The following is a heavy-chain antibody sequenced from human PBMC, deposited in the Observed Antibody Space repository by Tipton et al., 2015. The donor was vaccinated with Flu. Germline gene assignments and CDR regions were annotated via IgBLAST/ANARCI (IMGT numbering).Heavy chain of an antibody. CDR1: GASISSRSYY. CDR2: IYSSGST. J-gene: IGHJ1*01. CDR3: AREKDSSGSEYFQH. D-gene: IGHD6-19*01. V-gene: IGHV4-39*07. Sequence: TLSLTCTVSGASISSRSYYWGWIRQPPGKGLEWIGCIYSSGSTYYNPSLKSRVTISLDTSKNQFSLKLSSVTAADTAVYYCAREKDSSGSEYFQHWGQGTRVTVPS.